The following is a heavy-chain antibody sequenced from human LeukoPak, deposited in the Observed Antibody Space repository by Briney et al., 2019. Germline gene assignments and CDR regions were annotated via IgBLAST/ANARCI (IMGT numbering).Heavy chain of an antibody. CDR2: ISWNSCSI. D-gene: IGHD5-18*01. J-gene: IGHJ4*02. Sequence: GGSLRLSCAASGFTFDDYAMHWVRQAPGKGLEWVSGISWNSCSIGYADSVKGRFTISRDNAKNSLYLQMNSLRAADTALYYCAKGVDTAMVARFDYWGQGTLVTVSS. CDR3: AKGVDTAMVARFDY. CDR1: GFTFDDYA. V-gene: IGHV3-9*01.